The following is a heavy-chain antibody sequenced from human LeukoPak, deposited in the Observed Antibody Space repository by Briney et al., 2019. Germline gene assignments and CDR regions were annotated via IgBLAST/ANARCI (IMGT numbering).Heavy chain of an antibody. D-gene: IGHD6-13*01. CDR1: GYSFTTYA. CDR3: ARGITGYSSSWAFDY. Sequence: GASVKVSCQASGYSFTTYAMRWVRQAAGQGLEWMGWMSPNSGNTGYAQKFQGRVTITRNTSISTAYMELSSLRSEDTAVYYCARGITGYSSSWAFDYWGQGTLVTVSS. J-gene: IGHJ4*02. CDR2: MSPNSGNT. V-gene: IGHV1-8*03.